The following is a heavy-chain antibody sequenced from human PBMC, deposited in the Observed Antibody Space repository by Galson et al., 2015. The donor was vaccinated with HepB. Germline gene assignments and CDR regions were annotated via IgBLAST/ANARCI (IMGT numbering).Heavy chain of an antibody. CDR3: ARDWSSGWYGVNY. V-gene: IGHV3-21*01. J-gene: IGHJ4*02. CDR1: GFTFSSYS. D-gene: IGHD6-19*01. Sequence: SLRLSCAASGFTFSSYSMNWVRQAPGKGLEWVSSISSSSYIYYADSVKGRFTISRDNAKNSLYLQMNSLRAEDTAVYYCARDWSSGWYGVNYWGQGTLVTVSS. CDR2: ISSSSYI.